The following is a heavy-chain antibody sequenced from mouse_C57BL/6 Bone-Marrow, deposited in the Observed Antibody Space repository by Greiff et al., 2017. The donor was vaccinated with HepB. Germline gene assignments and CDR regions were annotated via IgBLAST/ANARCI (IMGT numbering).Heavy chain of an antibody. CDR1: GYTFTSYW. Sequence: VQLQQSGAELVRPGTSVKLSCKASGYTFTSYWMHWVKQRPGQGLEWIGVIDPSDSYTNYNQKFKGKATLTVDTSSSTAYMQLSSLTSEDSAVYYCARWRNYGNFLFDYWGQGTTLTVSS. V-gene: IGHV1-59*01. J-gene: IGHJ2*01. CDR3: ARWRNYGNFLFDY. CDR2: IDPSDSYT. D-gene: IGHD2-1*01.